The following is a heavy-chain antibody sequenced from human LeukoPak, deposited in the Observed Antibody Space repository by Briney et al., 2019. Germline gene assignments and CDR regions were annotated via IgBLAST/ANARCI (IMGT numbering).Heavy chain of an antibody. CDR2: IRSTANGYAT. CDR3: ARVGYCSGGSCYDWFDP. J-gene: IGHJ5*02. Sequence: AGGSLRLSCAASGFTFSGSALHWVRQASGKGLEWVGRIRSTANGYATAYAASVKGRFTISRDDSKNTAYLQMDSLKTEDTAVYYCARVGYCSGGSCYDWFDPWGQGTLVTVSS. V-gene: IGHV3-73*01. CDR1: GFTFSGSA. D-gene: IGHD2-15*01.